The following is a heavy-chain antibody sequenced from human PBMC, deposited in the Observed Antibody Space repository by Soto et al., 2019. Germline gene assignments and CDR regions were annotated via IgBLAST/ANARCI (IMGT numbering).Heavy chain of an antibody. V-gene: IGHV3-33*01. Sequence: GGSLRLSCEASGLTFSNHGMHWVRQAPCKGLEWVAVIRSDGSSQYYPDSVKGRFTISRDNSKNTLYLQVNSLRAEDTAVYYCARDRGWLRWLDYWGQGTLVTVSS. CDR2: IRSDGSSQ. CDR3: ARDRGWLRWLDY. D-gene: IGHD5-12*01. J-gene: IGHJ4*02. CDR1: GLTFSNHG.